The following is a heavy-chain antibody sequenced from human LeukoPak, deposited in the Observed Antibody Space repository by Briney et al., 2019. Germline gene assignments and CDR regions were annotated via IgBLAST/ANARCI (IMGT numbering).Heavy chain of an antibody. J-gene: IGHJ5*02. D-gene: IGHD3-10*01. CDR1: GFTFSDYW. V-gene: IGHV3-7*01. Sequence: PGGSLRLSCAASGFTFSDYWMSWVRQAPGKGLEWVANIKRNGSEKHYVDSVKGRFTISRDNAMNSLYLQMNSLRAEDTAVYYCTREAHDLLWFGDRPGWFDTWGRGTLVTVSS. CDR3: TREAHDLLWFGDRPGWFDT. CDR2: IKRNGSEK.